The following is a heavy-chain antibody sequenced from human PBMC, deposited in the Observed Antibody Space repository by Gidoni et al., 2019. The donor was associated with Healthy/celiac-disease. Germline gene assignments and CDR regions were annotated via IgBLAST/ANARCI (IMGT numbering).Heavy chain of an antibody. CDR2: ISWNSGSI. V-gene: IGHV3-9*01. CDR1: GFTFDDYA. J-gene: IGHJ3*02. CDR3: AKDIVQGVVADAFDI. Sequence: EVQLVESGGGLVQPGRSLRLSCAASGFTFDDYAMHWVRQAPGKGLEWVSGISWNSGSIGYADSVKGRFTISRDNAKNSLYLQMNSLRAEDTALYYCAKDIVQGVVADAFDIWGQGTMVTVSS. D-gene: IGHD3-10*01.